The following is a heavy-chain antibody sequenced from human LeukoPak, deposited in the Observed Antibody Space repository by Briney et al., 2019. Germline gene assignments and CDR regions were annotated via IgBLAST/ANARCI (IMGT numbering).Heavy chain of an antibody. Sequence: GASVKVSCKVSGYTLTELSMHWVRQAPGKGLEWMGGFDPEDGETIYAQKFQGRVTVTEDTSTDTAYMELSSLRSEDTAVYYCATLPFLVPAAMEDAFDIWGQGTMATVSS. CDR2: FDPEDGET. D-gene: IGHD2-2*01. J-gene: IGHJ3*02. CDR3: ATLPFLVPAAMEDAFDI. V-gene: IGHV1-24*01. CDR1: GYTLTELS.